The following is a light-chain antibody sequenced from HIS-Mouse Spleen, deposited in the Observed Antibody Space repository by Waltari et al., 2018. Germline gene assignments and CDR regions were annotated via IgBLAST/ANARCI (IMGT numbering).Light chain of an antibody. CDR3: QSYDSSNWV. Sequence: NFMLTQPHSVSESPGKTVTISCTGSSGSIASHYVQWYQQRPGSAPTPVVYEGNQRPSGVPDRFSGSIDSSANSASLTISGLKTEDEADYYCQSYDSSNWVFGGGTKLTVL. V-gene: IGLV6-57*02. CDR1: SGSIASHY. CDR2: EGN. J-gene: IGLJ3*02.